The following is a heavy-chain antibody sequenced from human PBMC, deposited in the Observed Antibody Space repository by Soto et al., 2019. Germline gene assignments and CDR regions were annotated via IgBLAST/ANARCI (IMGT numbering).Heavy chain of an antibody. CDR3: ANFASIYYYDSSGPRPFDY. Sequence: PSETLSLTCTVSGGSISSSSYYWGWIRQPPGKGLEWIGSIYYSGSTYYNPSLKSRVTISVDTSKNQFSLKLSSVTAADTAVYYCANFASIYYYDSSGPRPFDYWGQGTLVIVSS. V-gene: IGHV4-39*01. CDR2: IYYSGST. J-gene: IGHJ4*02. CDR1: GGSISSSSYY. D-gene: IGHD3-22*01.